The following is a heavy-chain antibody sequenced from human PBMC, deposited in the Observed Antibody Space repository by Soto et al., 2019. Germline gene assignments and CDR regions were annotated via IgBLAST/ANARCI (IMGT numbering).Heavy chain of an antibody. V-gene: IGHV4-34*01. J-gene: IGHJ4*02. Sequence: VQLQQWGAGLLKPSETLSLTCAVYGGSFSGYYWSWIRQPPGKGLEWIGEINHSGSTNYNPSLKSRVTISVHTSKNQFSLKLSSVTAADTAVYYCAREGVDTAMVIDYWGQGTLVTVSS. CDR3: AREGVDTAMVIDY. D-gene: IGHD5-18*01. CDR2: INHSGST. CDR1: GGSFSGYY.